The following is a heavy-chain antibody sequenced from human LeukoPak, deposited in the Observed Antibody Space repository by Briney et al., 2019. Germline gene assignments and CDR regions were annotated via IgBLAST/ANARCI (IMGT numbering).Heavy chain of an antibody. CDR3: ARHRSLVTGTGVFDL. D-gene: IGHD6-19*01. J-gene: IGHJ3*01. Sequence: SETLSLTCTVSGGSISSNHWGWIRQPPGKGLEGIGYVRNSGSTNYSASFKSRVTISVDTSKNQVSLQLSSVTAADTAVYYCARHRSLVTGTGVFDLWGQGTMVPVSS. CDR1: GGSISSNH. CDR2: VRNSGST. V-gene: IGHV4-59*08.